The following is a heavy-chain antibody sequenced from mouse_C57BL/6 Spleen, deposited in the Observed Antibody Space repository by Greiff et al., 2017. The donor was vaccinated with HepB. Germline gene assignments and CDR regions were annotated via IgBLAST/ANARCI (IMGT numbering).Heavy chain of an antibody. CDR3: ARLVTDYYAMDY. Sequence: VQLQQPGAELVMPGASVKLSCKASGYTFTSYWMHWVKQRPGQGLEWIGEIDPSDSYTNYNQKFKGKSTLTVDKSSSTAYMQLSSLTSEDAAVYYCARLVTDYYAMDYWGQGTSVTVSS. CDR1: GYTFTSYW. V-gene: IGHV1-69*01. D-gene: IGHD2-1*01. CDR2: IDPSDSYT. J-gene: IGHJ4*01.